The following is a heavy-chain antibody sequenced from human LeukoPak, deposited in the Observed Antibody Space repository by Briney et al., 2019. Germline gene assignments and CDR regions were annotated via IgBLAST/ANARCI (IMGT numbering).Heavy chain of an antibody. J-gene: IGHJ3*02. V-gene: IGHV3-21*01. CDR1: GFTFDDYG. Sequence: PGGSLRLSYAASGFTFDDYGMSWVRQAPGKGLEWVSSISSSSSYIYYADSVKGRFTISRDNAKNSLYLQMNSLRAEDTAVYYCARDPGAAGAFDIWGQGTMVTVSS. D-gene: IGHD6-13*01. CDR3: ARDPGAAGAFDI. CDR2: ISSSSSYI.